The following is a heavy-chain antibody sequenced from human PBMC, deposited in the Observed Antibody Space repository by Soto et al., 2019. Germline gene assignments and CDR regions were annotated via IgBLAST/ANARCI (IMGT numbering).Heavy chain of an antibody. V-gene: IGHV4-39*01. J-gene: IGHJ5*02. CDR2: IYYSGST. Sequence: SETLSLTCTVSGGSISSSNYYWGWIRQPPGKGLEWIGSIYYSGSTYYNPSLKSRVTISVDTSKNQFSLKLSSVTAADTAVYYCAAQEVGGSYVYTFDPWGQGTLVTVSS. CDR3: AAQEVGGSYVYTFDP. CDR1: GGSISSSNYY. D-gene: IGHD1-26*01.